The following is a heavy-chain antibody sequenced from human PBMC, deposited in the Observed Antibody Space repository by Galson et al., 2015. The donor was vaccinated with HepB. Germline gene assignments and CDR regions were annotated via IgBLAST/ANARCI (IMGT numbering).Heavy chain of an antibody. Sequence: SVKVSCKASGGTFSNYVITWVRQAPGQGLEWMGGIIPMFGSANYAQKFQGRVTITADKSTSTAYMELSSLRSEDTAVYYCARGGAYGDYIYELNYWGQGTLVTVSS. J-gene: IGHJ4*02. CDR1: GGTFSNYV. CDR3: ARGGAYGDYIYELNY. V-gene: IGHV1-69*06. D-gene: IGHD4-17*01. CDR2: IIPMFGSA.